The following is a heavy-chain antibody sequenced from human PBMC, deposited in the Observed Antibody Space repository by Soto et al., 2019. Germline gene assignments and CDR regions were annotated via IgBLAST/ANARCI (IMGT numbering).Heavy chain of an antibody. CDR3: ARVPFGDYEYYYYYMDV. D-gene: IGHD4-17*01. V-gene: IGHV4-59*01. J-gene: IGHJ6*03. CDR1: GGSISSYY. Sequence: SETLSLTCTVSGGSISSYYWSWIRQPPGKGLEWIGYIYYSGSTNYSPSLKSRVTISVDTSKNQFSPKLSSVTAADTAVYYCARVPFGDYEYYYYYMDVWGKGTTVTVS. CDR2: IYYSGST.